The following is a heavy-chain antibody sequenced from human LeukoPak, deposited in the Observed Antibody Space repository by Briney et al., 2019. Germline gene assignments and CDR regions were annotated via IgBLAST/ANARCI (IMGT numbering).Heavy chain of an antibody. CDR1: GGSISSSSYY. CDR3: ASRPPTYYYDSSGPPDAFDI. Sequence: SETLSLTCTVSGGSISSSSYYWGWIRQPPGKGLEWIGRIYYSGSTYYNPSLKSRVTISVDTSKNQFSLKLSSVTAADTAVYYCASRPPTYYYDSSGPPDAFDIWGQGTMVTVSS. V-gene: IGHV4-39*07. CDR2: IYYSGST. D-gene: IGHD3-22*01. J-gene: IGHJ3*02.